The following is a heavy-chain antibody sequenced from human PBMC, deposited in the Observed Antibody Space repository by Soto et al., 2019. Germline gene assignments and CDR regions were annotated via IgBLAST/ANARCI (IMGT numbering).Heavy chain of an antibody. D-gene: IGHD3-3*01. J-gene: IGHJ6*02. CDR3: ARAEPAGFGVMTASRYYGMDV. CDR1: GFTFSGYA. V-gene: IGHV3-30-3*01. CDR2: ISYDGSNK. Sequence: ESGGGVVQPGRSLRLSCAASGFTFSGYALHWVRQTPGKGLEWMAVISYDGSNKYYAGSVEGRFTISRDNSKNTLFLQMNSLRTEDTAIYFCARAEPAGFGVMTASRYYGMDVWGQGTTVTVSS.